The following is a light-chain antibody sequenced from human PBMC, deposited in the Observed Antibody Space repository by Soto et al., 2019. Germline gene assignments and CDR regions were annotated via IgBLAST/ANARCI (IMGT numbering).Light chain of an antibody. CDR2: ANS. Sequence: QSVLTQPPSVSGAPGQRVTISCTGSSSNIGAGLDVHWYQHVQGTAPTLLIYANSNRPSGVPDRFSGSKSGTSASLAITGLQAEDEADYYCQTYDTSLRGYVFGTGTKLTVL. V-gene: IGLV1-40*01. CDR3: QTYDTSLRGYV. CDR1: SSNIGAGLD. J-gene: IGLJ1*01.